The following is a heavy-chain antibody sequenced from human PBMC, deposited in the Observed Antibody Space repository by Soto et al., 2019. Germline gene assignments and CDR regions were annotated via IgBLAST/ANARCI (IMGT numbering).Heavy chain of an antibody. CDR2: IYYSGST. V-gene: IGHV4-31*03. Sequence: KTSETLSLTCTVSGGSISSGGYYWSWIRQHPGKGLERIGYIYYSGSTYYNPSLKSRVTISVDTSKNQFSLKLSSVTAADTAVYYCARELSAYYDFWSGPRGWFDPWGQGTLVTVSS. D-gene: IGHD3-3*01. CDR3: ARELSAYYDFWSGPRGWFDP. J-gene: IGHJ5*02. CDR1: GGSISSGGYY.